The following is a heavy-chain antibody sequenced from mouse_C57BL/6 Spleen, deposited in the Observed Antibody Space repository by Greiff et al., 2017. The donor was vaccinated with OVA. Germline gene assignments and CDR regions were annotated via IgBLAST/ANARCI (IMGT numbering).Heavy chain of an antibody. Sequence: DVMLVESGEGLVKPGGSLKLSCAASGFTFSSYAMSWVRQTPEKRLEWVAYISSGGDYIYYADTVKGRFTISRDNARNPLYLQVSSLKSEDKAMYYCTRDATTVVATSDYYDYWGQGTTLTVSS. CDR2: ISSGGDYI. CDR1: GFTFSSYA. J-gene: IGHJ2*01. V-gene: IGHV5-9-1*02. CDR3: TRDATTVVATSDYYDY. D-gene: IGHD1-1*01.